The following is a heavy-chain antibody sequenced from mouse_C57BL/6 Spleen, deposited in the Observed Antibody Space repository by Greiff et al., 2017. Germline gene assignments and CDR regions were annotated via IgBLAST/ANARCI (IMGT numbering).Heavy chain of an antibody. V-gene: IGHV1-78*01. CDR3: ATPYYYGSSYGYFDV. CDR1: GYTFTDHT. J-gene: IGHJ1*03. D-gene: IGHD1-1*01. Sequence: QVQLQQSDAELVKPGASVKISCKVSGYTFTDHTIHWMKQRPEQGLEWIGYIYPRDGSTKYNEKFKGKATLTADKSSSTAYMQLNSLTSEDSAVYFCATPYYYGSSYGYFDVWGTGTTVTVSS. CDR2: IYPRDGST.